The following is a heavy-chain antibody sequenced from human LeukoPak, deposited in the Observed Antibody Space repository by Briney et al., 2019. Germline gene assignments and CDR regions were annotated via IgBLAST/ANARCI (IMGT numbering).Heavy chain of an antibody. Sequence: PSETLSLTCTVSGGSISSYYWSWIRQPPGKGLEWTGYIYYSGSTNYNPSLKSRVTISVDTSKNQFSLKLSSVTAADTAVYYCARGGGGSEYYFDYWGQGTLVTVSS. CDR3: ARGGGGSEYYFDY. D-gene: IGHD2-15*01. V-gene: IGHV4-59*08. J-gene: IGHJ4*02. CDR1: GGSISSYY. CDR2: IYYSGST.